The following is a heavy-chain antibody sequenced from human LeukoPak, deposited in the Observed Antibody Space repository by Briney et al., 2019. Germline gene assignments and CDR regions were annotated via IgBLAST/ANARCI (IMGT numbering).Heavy chain of an antibody. J-gene: IGHJ4*02. V-gene: IGHV4-34*01. CDR2: INHSGST. CDR1: GGSFSGYY. D-gene: IGHD3-22*01. Sequence: SETLSLTCAVYGGSFSGYYWSWIRQPPGKGLEWIGEINHSGSTNYNPSLKSRVTISVDTSKNQFSLKLSSVTAADTAVYHCARQRSSSGYYYSDGDYWGQGTLVTVSS. CDR3: ARQRSSSGYYYSDGDY.